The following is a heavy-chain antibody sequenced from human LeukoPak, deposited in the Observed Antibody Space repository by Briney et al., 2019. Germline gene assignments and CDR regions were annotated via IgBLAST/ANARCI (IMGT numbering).Heavy chain of an antibody. D-gene: IGHD3-22*01. CDR3: ATLGETYYYDSSGYYDAFDI. J-gene: IGHJ3*02. CDR1: GYTFTSYG. CDR2: ISAYNGNT. Sequence: ASVKVSCKASGYTFTSYGISWVRQAPGQGLEWMGWISAYNGNTNYAQKFQGRVTMTRDTSTSTVYMELSSLRSEDTAVYYCATLGETYYYDSSGYYDAFDIWGQGTMVTVSS. V-gene: IGHV1-18*01.